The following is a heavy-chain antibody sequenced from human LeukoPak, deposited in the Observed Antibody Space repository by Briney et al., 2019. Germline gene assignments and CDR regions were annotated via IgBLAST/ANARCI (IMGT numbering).Heavy chain of an antibody. Sequence: GGSLRLSCAASGFTFGDYAMHWVRQSPGKGLEWVSSISWNSDNVDYADSVKGRFTISRDNAWKSLYLQMNSLRGEDTALYYCAEDMSKYYYFHGLDVWGQGTTVTVSS. CDR1: GFTFGDYA. J-gene: IGHJ6*02. CDR3: AEDMSKYYYFHGLDV. D-gene: IGHD4-11*01. V-gene: IGHV3-9*01. CDR2: ISWNSDNV.